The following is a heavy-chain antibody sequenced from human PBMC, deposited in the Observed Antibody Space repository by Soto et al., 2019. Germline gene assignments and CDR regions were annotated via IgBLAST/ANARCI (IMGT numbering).Heavy chain of an antibody. J-gene: IGHJ5*02. CDR1: GFTFSSYA. CDR3: AKDFSGSLFERFDP. V-gene: IGHV3-23*01. D-gene: IGHD3-10*01. Sequence: GGSLRLSCAASGFTFSSYAMSWVRQAPGKGLEWVSAISGSGGSTYYADSVKGRFTISRDNSKNTLYLQMNSLRAEDTDVYYYAKDFSGSLFERFDPWGQGTMVTVSS. CDR2: ISGSGGST.